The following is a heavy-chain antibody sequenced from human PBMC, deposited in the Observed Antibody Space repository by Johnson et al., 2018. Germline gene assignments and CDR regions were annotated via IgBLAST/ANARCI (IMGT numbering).Heavy chain of an antibody. V-gene: IGHV1-8*01. CDR2: MNPNSGNT. CDR3: ARALAVAGKRSLDV. D-gene: IGHD6-19*01. CDR1: GYTFTSYD. J-gene: IGHJ6*04. Sequence: QVQLVESGAEVKKPGASVKVSCKASGYTFTSYDINWVRQATGQGLEWMGWMNPNSGNTGFAQKFQGRVTMTRNTSISTAYMELSSLRSEDTAVYYCARALAVAGKRSLDVWGKGTTVTVSS.